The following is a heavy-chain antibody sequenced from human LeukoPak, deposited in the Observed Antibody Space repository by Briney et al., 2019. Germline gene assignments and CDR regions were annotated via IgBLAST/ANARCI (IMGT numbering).Heavy chain of an antibody. CDR3: AMPARDGYNYDFDY. CDR2: ISSSSYI. D-gene: IGHD5-24*01. Sequence: GGSLRLSCAASGFTFSSYSMNWVRQAPGKGLEWVSSISSSSYIYYADSVKGRFTISRDNAKNSLYLQMNSLRAEDTAVYYCAMPARDGYNYDFDYWGQGTLVTVSS. V-gene: IGHV3-21*01. CDR1: GFTFSSYS. J-gene: IGHJ4*02.